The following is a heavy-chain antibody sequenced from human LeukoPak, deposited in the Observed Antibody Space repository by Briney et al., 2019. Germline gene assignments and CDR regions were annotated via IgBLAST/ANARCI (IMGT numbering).Heavy chain of an antibody. CDR1: GGTFSSYA. D-gene: IGHD5-18*01. CDR3: ASSKLGYGYGPGSNWFDP. J-gene: IGHJ5*02. CDR2: IIPIFGTA. Sequence: SVKVSCKASGGTFSSYAISWVRQAPGQGLEWMGGIIPIFGTANYAQKFQGRVTITADKSTSTAYMELSSLRSEDTAVYYCASSKLGYGYGPGSNWFDPWGQGTLVTVSS. V-gene: IGHV1-69*06.